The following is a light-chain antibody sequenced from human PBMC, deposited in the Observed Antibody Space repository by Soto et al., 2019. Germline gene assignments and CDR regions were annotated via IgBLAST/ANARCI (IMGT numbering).Light chain of an antibody. CDR2: EVS. V-gene: IGLV2-14*01. CDR3: SSYTISNTYV. Sequence: QSVLTQPASVSRSPGQSITISCTGTSSDVGGYNSVSWYQQHPGKAPKLMIFEVSNRPSEVSNRFSGSKSGNTASLTISGLQAEDEADYYCSSYTISNTYVYGTGTKVTLL. CDR1: SSDVGGYNS. J-gene: IGLJ1*01.